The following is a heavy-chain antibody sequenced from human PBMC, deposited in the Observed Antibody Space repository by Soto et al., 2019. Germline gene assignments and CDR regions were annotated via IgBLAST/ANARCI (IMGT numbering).Heavy chain of an antibody. D-gene: IGHD6-25*01. V-gene: IGHV4-34*01. J-gene: IGHJ5*02. Sequence: QVQLQQWGAGLLKPSETLSLTCAVYGGSFSGYYWSWIRQPPGKGLEWIGEINHSGSTNYNPSLTSRVTLSVDTSKNQFSLKLSSVTAADPAVYYCARARQRLMVRWFDPWGQGTLVTVSS. CDR3: ARARQRLMVRWFDP. CDR1: GGSFSGYY. CDR2: INHSGST.